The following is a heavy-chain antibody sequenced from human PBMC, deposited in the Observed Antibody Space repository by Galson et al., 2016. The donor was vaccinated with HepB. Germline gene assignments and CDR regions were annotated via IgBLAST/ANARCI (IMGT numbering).Heavy chain of an antibody. CDR1: GFTFSSYW. Sequence: SLRLSCAASGFTFSSYWMHWVRQAPGKGLVSVSRINNDGSSINYVDSVKGRFTSSRDNAKNTLFPQMNSLRAEDTAVYYCARDLVEFCSGSSCQRGGMDVWGQGTTVTVSS. CDR2: INNDGSSI. J-gene: IGHJ6*02. D-gene: IGHD2-15*01. CDR3: ARDLVEFCSGSSCQRGGMDV. V-gene: IGHV3-74*01.